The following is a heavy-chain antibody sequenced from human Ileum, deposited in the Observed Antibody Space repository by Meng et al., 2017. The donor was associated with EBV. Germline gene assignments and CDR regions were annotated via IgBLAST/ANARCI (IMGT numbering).Heavy chain of an antibody. Sequence: HVQRPGRGPGLLRPSDPSSLTCACSGASTISRDWWTWVRQPPGMGLEWIGETSHIGSTTYSPSLKSRVPISLDKSKNPLILKLNSVTAADTAVYYCDSSDYYRSDYWGQGTLVTVSS. CDR1: GASTISRDW. CDR3: DSSDYYRSDY. V-gene: IGHV4-4*02. J-gene: IGHJ4*02. D-gene: IGHD3-22*01. CDR2: TSHIGST.